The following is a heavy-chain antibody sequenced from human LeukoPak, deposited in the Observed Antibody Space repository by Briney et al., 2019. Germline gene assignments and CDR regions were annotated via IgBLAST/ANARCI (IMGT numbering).Heavy chain of an antibody. V-gene: IGHV1-18*01. J-gene: IGHJ4*02. CDR2: ISGDNGNT. CDR1: GYSFTNYG. Sequence: ASVKVSCKASGYSFTNYGISWVPQAPGQGLEWMGWISGDNGNTKYALKFQDRVTLTTERSATTVYMELRKLKSDDTAVYYCARDNEGYYFASGSSVLDYWGQGTLVTASA. D-gene: IGHD3-10*01. CDR3: ARDNEGYYFASGSSVLDY.